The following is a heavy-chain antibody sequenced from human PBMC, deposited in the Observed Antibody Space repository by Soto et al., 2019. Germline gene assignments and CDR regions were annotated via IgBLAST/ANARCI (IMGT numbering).Heavy chain of an antibody. D-gene: IGHD1-26*01. CDR3: ATNPTTEWELLFDY. CDR1: GYTLTELS. CDR2: FDPGDGET. Sequence: GASVKVSCKVSGYTLTELSMHWVRQAPGKGLEWMGGFDPGDGETIYAQKFQGRVTMTEDTSTDTAYMELSSLRSEDTAVYYCATNPTTEWELLFDYRGQGTLVTVSS. J-gene: IGHJ4*02. V-gene: IGHV1-24*01.